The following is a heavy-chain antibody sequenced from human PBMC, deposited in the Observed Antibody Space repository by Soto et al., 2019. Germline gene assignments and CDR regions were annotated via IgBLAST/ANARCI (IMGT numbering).Heavy chain of an antibody. CDR2: IKQDGSEK. Sequence: GGSLRLSCAASGFTFGNYWMSWVRQAPGKGLEWVANIKQDGSEKYYVDSVKGRFTISRDNAKNSLYLQMNSLRAEDTAVYYCAREGRGYCSSTTCPGIWGQGTLVTVSS. D-gene: IGHD2-2*01. J-gene: IGHJ4*02. CDR3: AREGRGYCSSTTCPGI. CDR1: GFTFGNYW. V-gene: IGHV3-7*01.